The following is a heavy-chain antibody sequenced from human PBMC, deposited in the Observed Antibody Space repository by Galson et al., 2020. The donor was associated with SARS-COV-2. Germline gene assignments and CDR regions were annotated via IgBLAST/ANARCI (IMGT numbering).Heavy chain of an antibody. J-gene: IGHJ4*02. CDR2: IYYSGST. D-gene: IGHD3-10*01. CDR1: GDSISSDGYH. V-gene: IGHV4-31*03. CDR3: ARDRGFGGFLDY. Sequence: ASETLSLTCTVSGDSISSDGYHWSWIRQHLEKGLEWIGYIYYSGSTYYNPSLESRVTISVDTSKNQFSLKLSSVTAADTAVYYCARDRGFGGFLDYWGQGTLVTVSS.